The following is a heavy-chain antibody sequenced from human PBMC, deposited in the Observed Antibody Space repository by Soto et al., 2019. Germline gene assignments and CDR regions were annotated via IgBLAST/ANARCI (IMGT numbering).Heavy chain of an antibody. D-gene: IGHD2-2*01. CDR1: GFTFSSYW. CDR3: ARDVILGYCSSTSCSHADYYYYGMDV. CDR2: IKQDGSEK. V-gene: IGHV3-7*03. J-gene: IGHJ6*02. Sequence: PGGSLRLSCAASGFTFSSYWMSWVRQAPGKXLEWVANIKQDGSEKYYVDSVKGRFTISRDNAKNSLYLQMNSLRAEDTAVYYCARDVILGYCSSTSCSHADYYYYGMDVWGQGTTVTVSS.